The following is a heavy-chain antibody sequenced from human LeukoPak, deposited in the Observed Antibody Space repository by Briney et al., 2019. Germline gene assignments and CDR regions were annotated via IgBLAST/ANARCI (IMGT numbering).Heavy chain of an antibody. CDR1: GFTFSSYA. J-gene: IGHJ4*02. CDR2: ISYDGSNK. V-gene: IGHV3-30-3*01. Sequence: GGSLRLSCAASGFTFSSYAMHWVRQAPGKGLEWVAVISYDGSNKYYADSVKGRFTISRDNSKNTLYLQMNSLRAEDTAVYYCARYCSSTSCYTPLDYWGQGTLVTVSS. D-gene: IGHD2-2*01. CDR3: ARYCSSTSCYTPLDY.